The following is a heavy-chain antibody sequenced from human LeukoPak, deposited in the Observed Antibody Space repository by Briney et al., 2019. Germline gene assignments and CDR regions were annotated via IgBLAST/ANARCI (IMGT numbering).Heavy chain of an antibody. D-gene: IGHD3-10*01. V-gene: IGHV1-18*01. Sequence: GASVKVSCKASGYTFNNYGISWVRQAPGQGLEWMGWISTYNGNTYHAQKLQGRVTMTTDTSTTTAYMELRSLRSDDTAVYYCARGPFGTDAFVIWGQGTMVTVSS. CDR2: ISTYNGNT. CDR3: ARGPFGTDAFVI. J-gene: IGHJ3*02. CDR1: GYTFNNYG.